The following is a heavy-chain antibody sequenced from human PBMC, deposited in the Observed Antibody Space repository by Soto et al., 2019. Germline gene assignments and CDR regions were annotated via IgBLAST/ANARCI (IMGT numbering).Heavy chain of an antibody. Sequence: QVQLQESGPGLVKPSQTLSLTCTVSGGYISSGDDYWTWIRQHPGKGLEWIGYIYYSGCKYYNPSLKSRVTISVDTSKNQFSLKLSSVTAADTDVYYCERSELVGATDYWGQGTMVTVSS. J-gene: IGHJ4*02. CDR1: GGYISSGDDY. CDR2: IYYSGCK. D-gene: IGHD1-26*01. V-gene: IGHV4-31*03. CDR3: ERSELVGATDY.